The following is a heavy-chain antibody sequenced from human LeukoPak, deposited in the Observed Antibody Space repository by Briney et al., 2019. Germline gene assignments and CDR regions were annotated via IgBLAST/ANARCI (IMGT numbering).Heavy chain of an antibody. Sequence: PWGSLRLPCAGSGFTFSRFWMSWVRQAPGRGLEWVANINQDGSVNYYVDSVKGRFTVSRDNTKSALSLQMNSLRVADTAVYYCARVHSSTWSPHFDNWGQGMLVTVSS. J-gene: IGHJ4*02. CDR2: INQDGSVN. CDR1: GFTFSRFW. V-gene: IGHV3-7*05. D-gene: IGHD6-13*01. CDR3: ARVHSSTWSPHFDN.